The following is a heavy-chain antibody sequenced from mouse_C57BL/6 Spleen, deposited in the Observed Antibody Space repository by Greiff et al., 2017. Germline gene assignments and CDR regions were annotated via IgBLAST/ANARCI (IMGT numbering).Heavy chain of an antibody. CDR3: ASSYYGSSYGTMDY. Sequence: VQLQQPGAELVKPGASVKVSCKASGYTFTSYWMHWVKQRPGQGLEWIGRIHPSDSDTNYNQKFKGKATLTVDKSSSTAYMHLSSLTSEDSAVYYGASSYYGSSYGTMDYWGQGTSVTVSS. CDR2: IHPSDSDT. D-gene: IGHD1-1*01. J-gene: IGHJ4*01. V-gene: IGHV1-74*01. CDR1: GYTFTSYW.